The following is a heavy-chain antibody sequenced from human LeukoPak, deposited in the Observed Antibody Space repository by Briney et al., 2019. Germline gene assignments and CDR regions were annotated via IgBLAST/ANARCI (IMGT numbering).Heavy chain of an antibody. CDR2: ISGSGGST. D-gene: IGHD3-9*01. CDR3: AKDYDILTGYYDSDAFDI. V-gene: IGHV3-23*01. Sequence: GGSLRLSCAASGFTFSSYWMRWVRQAPGKGLEWVSAISGSGGSTYYADSVKGRFTISRDNSKNTLYLQMNSLRVEDTAVYYCAKDYDILTGYYDSDAFDIWGQGTMVTVSS. J-gene: IGHJ3*02. CDR1: GFTFSSYW.